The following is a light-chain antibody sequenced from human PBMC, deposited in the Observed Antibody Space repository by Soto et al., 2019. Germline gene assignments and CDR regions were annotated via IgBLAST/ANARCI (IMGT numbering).Light chain of an antibody. CDR3: AGWDGSLKGFV. V-gene: IGLV1-44*01. J-gene: IGLJ1*01. CDR2: ENN. Sequence: HSVLTQPPSASGAPGQRVTISCSGSASNIGRDPVNWYQQVPGTAPKLLIYENNHRPSGVPDRFSGSKSGTSASLVISGLQSEDEAEYFCAGWDGSLKGFVFGTGTKVTVL. CDR1: ASNIGRDP.